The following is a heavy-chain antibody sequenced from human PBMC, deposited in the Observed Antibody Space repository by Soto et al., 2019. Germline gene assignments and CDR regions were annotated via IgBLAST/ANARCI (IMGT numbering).Heavy chain of an antibody. J-gene: IGHJ6*03. CDR2: IYYRGST. CDR3: ARARRGDIVVVPAAPGGYYYYMDV. D-gene: IGHD2-2*01. V-gene: IGHV4-31*03. Sequence: QVQLQESGPGLVKPSQTLSLTCTVSGGSISSGGYYWSWIRQHPGKGLEWIGYIYYRGSTYYNPSLKSRVTIAVDTSKNQCSLKLSSVPAADTAVYYCARARRGDIVVVPAAPGGYYYYMDVWGKGTTVTVSS. CDR1: GGSISSGGYY.